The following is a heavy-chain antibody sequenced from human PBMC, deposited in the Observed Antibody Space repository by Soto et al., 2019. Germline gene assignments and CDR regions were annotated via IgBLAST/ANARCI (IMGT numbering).Heavy chain of an antibody. Sequence: SETLSLTCTVSGGSISSGDYYWSWIRQPPGKGLEWIGYIYYSGSTYYNPSLKSRVTISVDTSKNQFSLKLSSVTAADTAVYYCATLYSGYDYFDYWGKGTLVTVSS. V-gene: IGHV4-30-4*02. CDR3: ATLYSGYDYFDY. CDR1: GGSISSGDYY. D-gene: IGHD5-12*01. CDR2: IYYSGST. J-gene: IGHJ4*02.